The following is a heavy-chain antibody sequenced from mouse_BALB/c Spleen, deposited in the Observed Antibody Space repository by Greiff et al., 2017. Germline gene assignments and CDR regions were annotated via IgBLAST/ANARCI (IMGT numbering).Heavy chain of an antibody. J-gene: IGHJ4*01. CDR3: ARHGGRDDYLGLYDAMDY. CDR2: ISSGGSYT. V-gene: IGHV5-6*01. Sequence: EVLLVESGGDLVKPGASLKLSCAASGFTFTSYGMPWVRQTPDKRLEWVATISSGGSYTYYPDSVKGRCTINRDNAKNTLYLQMSSLKSEDTAMYYCARHGGRDDYLGLYDAMDYWGQGTSVTVSS. CDR1: GFTFTSYG. D-gene: IGHD2-4*01.